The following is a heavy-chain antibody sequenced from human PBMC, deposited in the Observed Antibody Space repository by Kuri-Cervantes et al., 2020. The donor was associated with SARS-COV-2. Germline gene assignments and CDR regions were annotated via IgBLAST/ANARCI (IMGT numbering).Heavy chain of an antibody. CDR3: ATTAANYYDSSGYYYGGSWFDP. CDR1: GYTFTNYG. J-gene: IGHJ5*02. Sequence: ASVKVSCKASGYTFTNYGVGWVRQGPGQGLEWMGWISAYNGNTNYAQKFQGRVTMTEDTSTDTAYMELSSLGSEDTAVYYCATTAANYYDSSGYYYGGSWFDPWGQGTLVTVSS. CDR2: ISAYNGNT. V-gene: IGHV1-18*01. D-gene: IGHD3-22*01.